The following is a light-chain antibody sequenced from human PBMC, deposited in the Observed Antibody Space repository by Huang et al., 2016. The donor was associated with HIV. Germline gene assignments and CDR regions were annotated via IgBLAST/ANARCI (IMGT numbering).Light chain of an antibody. V-gene: IGKV1-5*03. CDR3: QQYDTYSWT. CDR1: QNINTW. J-gene: IGKJ1*01. CDR2: KTS. Sequence: DVQMTQSPSSRSASVGDSVTITCRASQNINTWLAWYQHKPGKAPSLLIYKTSILDTGVPSRVSGSGSGTAFTLTINNLQPDDFATYFCQQYDTYSWTFGQGTKVDI.